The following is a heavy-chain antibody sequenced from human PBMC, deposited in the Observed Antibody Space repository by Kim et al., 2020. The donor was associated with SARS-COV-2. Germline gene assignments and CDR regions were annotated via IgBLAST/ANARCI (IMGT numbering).Heavy chain of an antibody. V-gene: IGHV3-21*01. D-gene: IGHD5-12*01. J-gene: IGHJ4*02. CDR3: ARGGGYSGYDLDY. Sequence: YADSVNGRFTISRDNAKNSLYLQMNSLRAEDTAVYYCARGGGYSGYDLDYWGQGTLVTVSS.